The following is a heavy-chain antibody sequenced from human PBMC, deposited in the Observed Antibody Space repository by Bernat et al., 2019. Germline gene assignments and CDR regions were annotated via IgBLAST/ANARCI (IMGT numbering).Heavy chain of an antibody. CDR2: ISYDGSKK. V-gene: IGHV3-30*18. CDR3: AKVLVPAATEYYAMDV. CDR1: GFTFSSYG. D-gene: IGHD2-2*01. J-gene: IGHJ6*02. Sequence: QVLLVESGGGVFQPGRSLRLSCAASGFTFSSYGIHWVRQAPGKGLEWVAVISYDGSKKYYADSVKGRFTISRVNSKNTLYLQMNSLRAEDTAVYYCAKVLVPAATEYYAMDVWGQGTTVTVSS.